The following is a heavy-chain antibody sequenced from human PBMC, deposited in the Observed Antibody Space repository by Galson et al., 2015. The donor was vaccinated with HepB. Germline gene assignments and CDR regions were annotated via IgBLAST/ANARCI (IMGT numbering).Heavy chain of an antibody. CDR2: ISYDGSNK. CDR1: GFTFSRYA. Sequence: SLRLSCAASGFTFSRYAMHWVRQAPGKGLEWVAVISYDGSNKYYADSVKGRFTISRDNSKNTLYLQMNSLRAEDTAVYYCARTTVGYCSGGSCRKNYYYYYGMDVWGQGTTVTVSS. CDR3: ARTTVGYCSGGSCRKNYYYYYGMDV. J-gene: IGHJ6*02. V-gene: IGHV3-30*04. D-gene: IGHD2-15*01.